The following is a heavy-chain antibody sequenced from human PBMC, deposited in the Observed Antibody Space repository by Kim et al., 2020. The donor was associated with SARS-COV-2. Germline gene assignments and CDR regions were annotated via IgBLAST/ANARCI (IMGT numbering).Heavy chain of an antibody. CDR3: ARGGSGSYSYFDY. Sequence: GGSLRLSCAASGFTFSSYAMHWVRQAPGKGLEWVAVISYDGSNKYYADSVKGRFTISRDNSKNTLYLQMNSLRAEDTAVYYCARGGSGSYSYFDYWGQGTLVTVSS. CDR2: ISYDGSNK. V-gene: IGHV3-30-3*01. CDR1: GFTFSSYA. J-gene: IGHJ4*02. D-gene: IGHD1-26*01.